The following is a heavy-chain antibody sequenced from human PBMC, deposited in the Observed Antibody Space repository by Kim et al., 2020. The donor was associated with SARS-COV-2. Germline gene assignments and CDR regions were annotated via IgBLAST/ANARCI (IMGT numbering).Heavy chain of an antibody. CDR3: ARDPQWGDLPYYFDY. V-gene: IGHV3-33*05. D-gene: IGHD1-26*01. CDR2: ISYDGSNK. Sequence: GGSLRLSCAASGFTFSSYGMHWVRQAPGKGLEWVAVISYDGSNKYYADSVKGRFTISRDNSKNTLYLQMNSLRAEDTAVYYCARDPQWGDLPYYFDYWGQGTLVTVSS. J-gene: IGHJ4*02. CDR1: GFTFSSYG.